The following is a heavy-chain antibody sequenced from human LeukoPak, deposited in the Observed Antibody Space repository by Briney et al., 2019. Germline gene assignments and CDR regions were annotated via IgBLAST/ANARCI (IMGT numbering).Heavy chain of an antibody. Sequence: GGSLRLSCAASGFTFSSNAMSWDRQAPGKGLEWVSAISGSGGSTYYADSVKGRFTISRDNSKNTLYLQMNSLRAEDTAVYYCAKDRYSYTYQFDYWGQGTLVTVSS. J-gene: IGHJ4*02. CDR2: ISGSGGST. CDR1: GFTFSSNA. V-gene: IGHV3-23*01. D-gene: IGHD5-18*01. CDR3: AKDRYSYTYQFDY.